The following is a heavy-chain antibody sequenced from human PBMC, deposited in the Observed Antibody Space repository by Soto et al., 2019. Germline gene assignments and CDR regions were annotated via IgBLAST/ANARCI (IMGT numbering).Heavy chain of an antibody. D-gene: IGHD6-19*01. CDR3: AKEGEHSSGWANFDY. CDR1: GFTFSSYA. V-gene: IGHV3-23*01. CDR2: ISGSGYST. Sequence: EVQLLESGGGLVQPGGSLRLSCAASGFTFSSYAMSWVRQAPGKGLEWVSAISGSGYSTYYADSVKGRFTISRDNSKNTLYLQMNSLRNEDTAVYYCAKEGEHSSGWANFDYWGQGTLVTVSS. J-gene: IGHJ4*02.